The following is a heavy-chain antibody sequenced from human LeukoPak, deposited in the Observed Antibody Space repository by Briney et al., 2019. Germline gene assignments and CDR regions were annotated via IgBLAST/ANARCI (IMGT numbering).Heavy chain of an antibody. CDR2: IIPIFGTA. V-gene: IGHV1-69*05. CDR3: AISARYYDFWSGPYVDY. J-gene: IGHJ4*02. Sequence: ASVKASCKASEGTFSSYAISWVRQAPGQGLEWMGRIIPIFGTANYAQKFQGRVTITTDESTSTAYMELSSLRSEDTAVYYCAISARYYDFWSGPYVDYWGQGTLVTVSS. CDR1: EGTFSSYA. D-gene: IGHD3-3*01.